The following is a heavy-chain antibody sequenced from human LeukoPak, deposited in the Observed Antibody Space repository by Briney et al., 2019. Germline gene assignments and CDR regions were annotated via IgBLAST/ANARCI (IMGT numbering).Heavy chain of an antibody. CDR3: AKDPRIAAAGREYFGY. D-gene: IGHD6-13*01. CDR1: GFTFSSYA. V-gene: IGHV3-30-3*01. Sequence: PGGSLRLSCAASGFTFSSYAMPWVRQAPGKGLEWVAVISYDGSNKYYADSVKGRFTISRDNSKNTLYLQMNSLRAEDTAVYYCAKDPRIAAAGREYFGYWGQGTLVTVSS. J-gene: IGHJ4*02. CDR2: ISYDGSNK.